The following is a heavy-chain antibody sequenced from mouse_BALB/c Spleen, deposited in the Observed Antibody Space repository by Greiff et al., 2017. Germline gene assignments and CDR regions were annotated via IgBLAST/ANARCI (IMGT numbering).Heavy chain of an antibody. CDR2: ISSGSSTI. J-gene: IGHJ4*01. V-gene: IGHV5-17*02. D-gene: IGHD2-1*01. Sequence: DVMLVESGGGLVQPGGSRKLSCAASGFTFSSFGMHWVRQAPEKGLEWVAYISSGSSTIYYADTVKGRFTISRDNPKNTLFLQMTSLRSEDTAMYYCARSGGNYPAMDYWGQGTSVTVSS. CDR1: GFTFSSFG. CDR3: ARSGGNYPAMDY.